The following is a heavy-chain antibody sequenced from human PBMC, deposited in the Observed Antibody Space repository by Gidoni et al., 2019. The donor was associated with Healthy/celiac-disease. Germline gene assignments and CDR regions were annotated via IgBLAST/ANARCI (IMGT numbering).Heavy chain of an antibody. D-gene: IGHD5-12*01. Sequence: EVQLVESGGRLVQPGPSLRLACAASVFTFRSYDMHWVRQVTGKGLAWVAAIGTAGNTYYPRCVKDRLTIARENAKNSLYLQMNSLRAGDTAVYYCARVVGSSGYRGLPYYYYGMDVWGQGTTVTVSS. CDR1: VFTFRSYD. J-gene: IGHJ6*02. CDR3: ARVVGSSGYRGLPYYYYGMDV. CDR2: IGTAGNT. V-gene: IGHV3-13*04.